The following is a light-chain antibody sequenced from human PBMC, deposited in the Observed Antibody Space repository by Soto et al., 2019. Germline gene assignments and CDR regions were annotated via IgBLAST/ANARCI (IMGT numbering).Light chain of an antibody. CDR2: LNSDGSH. CDR3: QTWGTGPWV. V-gene: IGLV4-69*01. J-gene: IGLJ3*02. Sequence: QPVLTQSPSASASLGASVKLTCTLSSGHSSYAIAWHQQQPEKGPRYLMKLNSDGSHSKGDGIPERFSGSSSGAERYLTISSRRSEDEADYYCQTWGTGPWVFGGGTKLTVL. CDR1: SGHSSYA.